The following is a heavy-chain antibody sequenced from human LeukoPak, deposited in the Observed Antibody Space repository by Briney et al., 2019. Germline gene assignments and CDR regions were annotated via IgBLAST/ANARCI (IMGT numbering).Heavy chain of an antibody. CDR1: GGFISSGSYY. CDR3: ARDSMYYYDSSGYSNWFDP. D-gene: IGHD3-22*01. V-gene: IGHV4-61*02. J-gene: IGHJ5*02. Sequence: PSQTLSLTCTGSGGFISSGSYYWRWIRQPAGKGLEWIGRIYTSGSTNYNPSLKSRVTISVDTSKNQFSLKLSSVTAADTAVYYCARDSMYYYDSSGYSNWFDPWGQGTLVTVSS. CDR2: IYTSGST.